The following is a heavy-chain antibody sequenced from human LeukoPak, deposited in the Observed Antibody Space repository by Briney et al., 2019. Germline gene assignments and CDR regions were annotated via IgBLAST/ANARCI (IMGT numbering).Heavy chain of an antibody. CDR3: AREIYDSSGYYYVGNAFDI. Sequence: GGSLRLSCVASGFTFSDYVIHWVRQAPGKGLEWVAGISYDGSYKYYADSVKGRFTISRDNSKNTLYLQMNSLRAEDTAVYYCAREIYDSSGYYYVGNAFDIWGQGTMVTVSS. CDR1: GFTFSDYV. CDR2: ISYDGSYK. J-gene: IGHJ3*02. V-gene: IGHV3-30*03. D-gene: IGHD3-22*01.